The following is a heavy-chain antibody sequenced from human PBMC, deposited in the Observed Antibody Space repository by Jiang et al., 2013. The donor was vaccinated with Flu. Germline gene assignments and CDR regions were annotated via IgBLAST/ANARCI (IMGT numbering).Heavy chain of an antibody. J-gene: IGHJ5*02. V-gene: IGHV4-39*01. D-gene: IGHD2-21*02. CDR2: IYYSGST. CDR3: ARHMRAHCGGDCYSGWFDP. CDR1: GGSISSSSYY. Sequence: LLKPSETLSLTCTVSGGSISSSSYYWGWIRQPPGKGLEWIGSIYYSGSTYYNPSLKSRVTISVDTSKNQFSLKLSSVTAADTAVYYCARHMRAHCGGDCYSGWFDPWGQGTLVTVSP.